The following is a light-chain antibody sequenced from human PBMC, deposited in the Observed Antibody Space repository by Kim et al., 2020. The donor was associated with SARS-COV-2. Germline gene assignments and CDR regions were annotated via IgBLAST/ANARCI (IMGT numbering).Light chain of an antibody. CDR3: SAWDTSLNCWV. V-gene: IGLV10-54*04. Sequence: RPTATLTSTENSNNVRHQGAVWLQQPQGHPPKPLSDRNNKRPSGVSERFSASRSGNTASLTITGLQPEDEADYYCSAWDTSLNCWVFGGGTQLTVL. CDR1: SNNVRHQG. J-gene: IGLJ3*02. CDR2: RNN.